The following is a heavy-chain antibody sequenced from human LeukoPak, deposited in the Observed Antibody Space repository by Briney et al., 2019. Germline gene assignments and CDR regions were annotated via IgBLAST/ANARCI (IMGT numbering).Heavy chain of an antibody. V-gene: IGHV1-8*01. CDR3: ARGRLVRITIFGVVTEYYYYYMDV. D-gene: IGHD3-3*01. CDR1: GYTFTIYD. CDR2: MNPNSGNT. Sequence: ASVKVSCTASGYTFTIYDINWVRQATGQGLELMGWMNPNSGNTGYAQKFQGRVTMTRNTSISTAYMELSSMRSEDTAVYYCARGRLVRITIFGVVTEYYYYYMDVWCKGTTVTVSS. J-gene: IGHJ6*03.